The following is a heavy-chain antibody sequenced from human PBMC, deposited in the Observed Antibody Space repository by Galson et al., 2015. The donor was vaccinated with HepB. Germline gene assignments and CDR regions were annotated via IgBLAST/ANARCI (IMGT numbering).Heavy chain of an antibody. V-gene: IGHV4-39*01. CDR2: IYYSGST. Sequence: SETLSLTCTVSGGSISSSSYYWGWIRQPPGKGLEWIGSIYYSGSTYYNPSLKSRVTISVDTSKNQFSLKLSSVTAADTAVYYCARPPIEQWLVEGAFDIWGQGTMVTVSS. CDR3: ARPPIEQWLVEGAFDI. D-gene: IGHD6-19*01. J-gene: IGHJ3*02. CDR1: GGSISSSSYY.